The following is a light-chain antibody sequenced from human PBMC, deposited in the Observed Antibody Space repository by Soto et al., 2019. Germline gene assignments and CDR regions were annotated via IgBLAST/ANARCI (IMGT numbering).Light chain of an antibody. V-gene: IGLV2-23*02. CDR1: SSDVGSYNH. J-gene: IGLJ2*01. Sequence: QSALTQPASVSGSPGQSITISCTGTSSDVGSYNHVSWYQQHPGKAPKLMIYEVSNRPSGVSNRFSGSKSGNTASLTISGLQAEDEADYYCCSYASSGTVVFGGGTKLTVL. CDR3: CSYASSGTVV. CDR2: EVS.